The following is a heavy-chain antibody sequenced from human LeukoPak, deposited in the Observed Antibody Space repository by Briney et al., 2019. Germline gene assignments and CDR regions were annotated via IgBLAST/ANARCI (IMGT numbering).Heavy chain of an antibody. J-gene: IGHJ5*02. V-gene: IGHV4-39*07. CDR3: ARAGTNYDILTGYYRAYWFDP. D-gene: IGHD3-9*01. CDR2: IFYSGST. CDR1: GGSISTSNYY. Sequence: SETLSLTCTVSGGSISTSNYYWGWIRQPPGTGLEWIGNIFYSGSTYYSPSLRSRVTISLDTSRNQFSLKLNSVTAADTAVYYCARAGTNYDILTGYYRAYWFDPWGQGALVTVSS.